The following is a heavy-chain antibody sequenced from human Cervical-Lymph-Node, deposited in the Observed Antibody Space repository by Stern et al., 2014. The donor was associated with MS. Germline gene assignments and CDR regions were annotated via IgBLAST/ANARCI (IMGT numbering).Heavy chain of an antibody. CDR3: AKGGGFDP. Sequence: VQLLESGGGVVQPGRSLRLSCAASGFTFSSYGMHWVRQAPGKGLEWVAVISYDGSNKYYADSVKGRFTISRDNSKNTLYLQMNSLRAEDTAVYYCAKGGGFDPWGQGTLVTVSS. D-gene: IGHD1-26*01. J-gene: IGHJ5*02. CDR1: GFTFSSYG. CDR2: ISYDGSNK. V-gene: IGHV3-30*18.